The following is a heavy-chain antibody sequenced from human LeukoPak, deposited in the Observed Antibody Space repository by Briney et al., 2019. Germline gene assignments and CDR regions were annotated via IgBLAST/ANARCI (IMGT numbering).Heavy chain of an antibody. V-gene: IGHV4-4*07. CDR2: IYTSGST. J-gene: IGHJ4*02. Sequence: KPSETLSLTCTVSGGSISSYYWSWIRQPAGKGLEWIGRIYTSGSTNYNPSLKSRVTMSVDTSKNQFSLKLSSVSAADTAVHYCARGGGVAAADPFDYWGQGTLVTVSS. CDR3: ARGGGVAAADPFDY. D-gene: IGHD6-13*01. CDR1: GGSISSYY.